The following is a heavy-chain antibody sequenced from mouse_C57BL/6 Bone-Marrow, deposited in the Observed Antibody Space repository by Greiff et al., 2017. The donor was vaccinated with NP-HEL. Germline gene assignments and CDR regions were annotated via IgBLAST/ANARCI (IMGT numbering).Heavy chain of an antibody. CDR3: ARHYGSSYPNWYFDV. J-gene: IGHJ1*01. CDR1: GYAFTNYL. Sequence: QVQLQQSGAELVRPGTSVKVSCKASGYAFTNYLIEWVKQRPGQGLERIGVINPGRGGTNYNAKFKGKATLTAAKSSSPAYMPLSSLNSEYSAVYFCARHYGSSYPNWYFDVWGPGTTVTVSS. D-gene: IGHD1-1*01. V-gene: IGHV1-54*01. CDR2: INPGRGGT.